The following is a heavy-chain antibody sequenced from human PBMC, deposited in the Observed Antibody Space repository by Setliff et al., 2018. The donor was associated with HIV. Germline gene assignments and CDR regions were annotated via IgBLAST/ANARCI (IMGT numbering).Heavy chain of an antibody. CDR2: INAGTGNT. D-gene: IGHD4-4*01. V-gene: IGHV1-3*01. J-gene: IGHJ4*02. CDR3: ATVTY. CDR1: GYTFTSYA. Sequence: GASVKVSCKASGYTFTSYAMHWVRQAPGQRLEWMGWINAGTGNTKYSQKFQGRVTMTEDTSTDTAYMELTGLRSEDTAMYYCATVTYWGQGTLVTVSS.